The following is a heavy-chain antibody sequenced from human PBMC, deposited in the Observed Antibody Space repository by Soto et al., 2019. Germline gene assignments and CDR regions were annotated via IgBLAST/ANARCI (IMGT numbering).Heavy chain of an antibody. D-gene: IGHD2-21*01. V-gene: IGHV3-30-3*01. Sequence: GGSLRLSFAASGLVFGSYAMHWVRQAPGKGLEWVAVIMYDGNTEYYADSVKGRFTLSRDNSKNILSVQMNSLRAEDTAVYYCTRPTCDGGNCYFAHWGRGTLVTVSS. CDR3: TRPTCDGGNCYFAH. CDR1: GLVFGSYA. J-gene: IGHJ5*02. CDR2: IMYDGNTE.